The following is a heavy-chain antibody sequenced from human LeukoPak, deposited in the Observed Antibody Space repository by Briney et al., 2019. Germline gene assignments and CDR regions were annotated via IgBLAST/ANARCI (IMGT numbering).Heavy chain of an antibody. CDR2: IKQDGNEK. Sequence: GGSLRLSCAASGFTFRSYWMSWVRQAPGKGLEWVANIKQDGNEKYYVDSVKGRFTISRDNAKKSLYLQMNGLRAEDTAVYYCARDGGPFDYWGQGTLVTVSS. CDR3: ARDGGPFDY. CDR1: GFTFRSYW. V-gene: IGHV3-7*01. J-gene: IGHJ4*02. D-gene: IGHD2-15*01.